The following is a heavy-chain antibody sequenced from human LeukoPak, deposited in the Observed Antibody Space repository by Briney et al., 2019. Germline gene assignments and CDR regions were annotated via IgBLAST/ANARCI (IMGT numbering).Heavy chain of an antibody. V-gene: IGHV3-33*06. CDR3: AKFLGIPRDYYDSSGYYSSYYYGMDV. J-gene: IGHJ6*02. CDR2: IWYDGSNK. CDR1: GFTFSSYG. Sequence: GGSLRLSCAASGFTFSSYGMHWVRQAPGKGLEWVAVIWYDGSNKYYADSVKGRFTISRDNSKNTLYLQMNSLRAEDTAVYYCAKFLGIPRDYYDSSGYYSSYYYGMDVWGQGTTVTVSS. D-gene: IGHD3-22*01.